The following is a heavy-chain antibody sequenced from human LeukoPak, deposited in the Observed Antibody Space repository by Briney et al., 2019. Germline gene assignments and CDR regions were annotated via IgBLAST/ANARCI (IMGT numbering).Heavy chain of an antibody. Sequence: SETLSLTCTVSGGSNSSGGYYWSWIRQPPGKGLEWIGYIYHSGSTYYNPSLKSRVTISVDRSKNQFSLKLSSVTAADTAVYYCARGVSPHYTGLYNWNDSNWFDSWGQGTLVTVSS. CDR2: IYHSGST. CDR3: ARGVSPHYTGLYNWNDSNWFDS. D-gene: IGHD1-20*01. J-gene: IGHJ5*01. CDR1: GGSNSSGGYY. V-gene: IGHV4-30-2*01.